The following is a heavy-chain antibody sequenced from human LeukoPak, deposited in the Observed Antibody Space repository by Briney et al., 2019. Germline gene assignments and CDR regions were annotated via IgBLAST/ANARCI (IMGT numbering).Heavy chain of an antibody. CDR2: ISAYNGNT. V-gene: IGHV1-18*01. D-gene: IGHD3-22*01. Sequence: ASVKVSFKASGYTFTSYGISWVRQAPGQGLEWMGWISAYNGNTNYAQKLQGRVTMTTDTSTSTAYMELRSLRSDDTAVYYCAQYDSSGSIDYWGQGTLVTVSS. CDR1: GYTFTSYG. J-gene: IGHJ4*02. CDR3: AQYDSSGSIDY.